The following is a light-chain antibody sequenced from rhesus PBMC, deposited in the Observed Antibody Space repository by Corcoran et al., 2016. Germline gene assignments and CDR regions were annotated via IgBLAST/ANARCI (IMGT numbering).Light chain of an antibody. CDR1: QSVGSY. Sequence: ETVVTQSPATLSLSPGERATLSCRASQSVGSYLAWYQQKPGQAPRLLIYGASSRAPGIPDRFRGSGSGTDFTLTISSLEPEEVGVYYCQQSSNLWTFGQGTKVEIK. CDR2: GAS. CDR3: QQSSNLWT. V-gene: IGKV3-24*04. J-gene: IGKJ1*01.